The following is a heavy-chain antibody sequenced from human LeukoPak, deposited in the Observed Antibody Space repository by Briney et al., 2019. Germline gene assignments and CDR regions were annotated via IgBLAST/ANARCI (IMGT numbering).Heavy chain of an antibody. Sequence: KPGGSLRLSCAASGFTLSDYYMSWIRQAPGKGLEWVSYISSSGTTIYYADSVKGRFTISRDNAKNSLYLQMNSLRAEDTAVYYCARRRDSGSLQHFDYWGQGTLVTVSS. CDR3: ARRRDSGSLQHFDY. CDR1: GFTLSDYY. CDR2: ISSSGTTI. D-gene: IGHD1-26*01. J-gene: IGHJ4*02. V-gene: IGHV3-11*01.